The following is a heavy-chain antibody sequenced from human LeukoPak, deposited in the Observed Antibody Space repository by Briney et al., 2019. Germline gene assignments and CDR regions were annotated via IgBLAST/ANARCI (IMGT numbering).Heavy chain of an antibody. CDR2: IKPDGSDQ. Sequence: PGGSLRLSCAASGFTFSSYWMNWVRQAPGKGLEWVANIKPDGSDQYYVDSVKGRFTISRDNAKNSLYLQMNSLRAEDTAVYYCVRENFQYWAQGTLVTVSS. CDR1: GFTFSSYW. CDR3: VRENFQY. V-gene: IGHV3-7*04. J-gene: IGHJ4*02.